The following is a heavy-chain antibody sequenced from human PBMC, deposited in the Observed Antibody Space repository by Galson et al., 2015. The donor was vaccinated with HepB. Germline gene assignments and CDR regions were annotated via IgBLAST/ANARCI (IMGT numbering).Heavy chain of an antibody. Sequence: SCKASGGTFSSYAISWVRQAPGQGLEWMGGIIPILGIANYAQKFQGRVTVTADKSTSTAYMELSSLRSEDTAVYYCARALDLVGSGYYYDAFDIWGQGTMVTVSS. CDR3: ARALDLVGSGYYYDAFDI. D-gene: IGHD3-22*01. J-gene: IGHJ3*02. CDR1: GGTFSSYA. CDR2: IIPILGIA. V-gene: IGHV1-69*10.